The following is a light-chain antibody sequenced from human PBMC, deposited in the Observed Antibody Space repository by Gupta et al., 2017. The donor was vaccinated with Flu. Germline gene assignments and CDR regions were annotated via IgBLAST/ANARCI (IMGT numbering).Light chain of an antibody. J-gene: IGKJ2*01. CDR1: QTIIRY. V-gene: IGKV1-39*01. CDR3: QQSDSTPYT. Sequence: PSSLSASVGDRVTITCRASQTIIRYLNWYQQKPGKAPKLLIFDTSSLQVGVPSRFSGSGAGTDFTLTISSLQPEDFATYYCQQSDSTPYTFGQGTKLEIK. CDR2: DTS.